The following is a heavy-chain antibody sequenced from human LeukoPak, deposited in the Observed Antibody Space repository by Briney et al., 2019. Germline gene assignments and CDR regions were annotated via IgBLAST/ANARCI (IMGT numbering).Heavy chain of an antibody. CDR1: GFTFSSYA. J-gene: IGHJ4*02. CDR3: AKDTCSSTSCYTTMQYYFDY. CDR2: ISGSGGST. D-gene: IGHD2-2*02. V-gene: IGHV3-23*01. Sequence: GGSLRLSCAASGFTFSSYAMSWVRQAPGKGLEWVSAISGSGGSTYYADSVKGRFTISRDNSKNTLYLQMNSLRAEGTAVYYCAKDTCSSTSCYTTMQYYFDYWGQGTLVTVSS.